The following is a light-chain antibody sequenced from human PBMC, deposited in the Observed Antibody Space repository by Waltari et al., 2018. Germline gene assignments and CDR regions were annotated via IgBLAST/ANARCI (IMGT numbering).Light chain of an antibody. CDR3: QQSYTTPYT. CDR2: WAS. CDR1: PSFFYRSRDKNS. J-gene: IGKJ2*01. V-gene: IGKV4-1*01. Sequence: DIVMTQSPDSLAVSLGERATINCKSSPSFFYRSRDKNSLAWYQQRPGQPPKLLIYWASTRESGVPDRFSGSGSGTDFTLTISSLQAEDVAVYYCQQSYTTPYTFGQGTKVEIK.